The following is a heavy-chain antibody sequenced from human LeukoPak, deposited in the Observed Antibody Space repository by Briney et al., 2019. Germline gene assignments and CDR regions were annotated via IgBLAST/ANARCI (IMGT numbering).Heavy chain of an antibody. D-gene: IGHD4-23*01. J-gene: IGHJ4*02. CDR3: ARDGGRWSNSKYYFDY. V-gene: IGHV3-74*01. CDR2: INNDGSYT. CDR1: GFTFSSYW. Sequence: GGSLRLSCAASGFTFSSYWMHWVRQVPGKGLVWVSRINNDGSYTTYADSVKGRFTISRDNAKNTLYPQMNSLRAEDTAVYYCARDGGRWSNSKYYFDYWGQGTLVTVSS.